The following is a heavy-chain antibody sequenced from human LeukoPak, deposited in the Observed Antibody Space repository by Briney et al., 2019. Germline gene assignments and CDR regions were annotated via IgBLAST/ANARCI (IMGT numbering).Heavy chain of an antibody. D-gene: IGHD2-8*01. CDR2: INPNSGGT. V-gene: IGHV1-2*02. Sequence: ASVKVSCKASGYTFTGYYMHWVRQAPGQGLEWMGWINPNSGGTNYAQKFQGRVTMTRDTSISTVYMELSSLRSEDTAVYYCARVDCTNGVCPYYFDYWGQGTLVTVSS. CDR1: GYTFTGYY. CDR3: ARVDCTNGVCPYYFDY. J-gene: IGHJ4*02.